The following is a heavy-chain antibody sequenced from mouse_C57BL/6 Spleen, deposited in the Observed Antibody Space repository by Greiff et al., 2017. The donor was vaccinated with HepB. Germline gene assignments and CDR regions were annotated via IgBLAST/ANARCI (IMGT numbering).Heavy chain of an antibody. CDR2: IDPETGGT. D-gene: IGHD1-1*01. V-gene: IGHV1-15*01. J-gene: IGHJ2*01. CDR3: TRPFITTEGY. Sequence: VQLQQSGAELVRPRASVTLSCKASGYTFTDYEMHWVKQTPVHGLEWIGAIDPETGGTAYNQKFKGKAILTADKSSSTAYMELRSLTSEDSAVYYCTRPFITTEGYWGQGTTLTVSS. CDR1: GYTFTDYE.